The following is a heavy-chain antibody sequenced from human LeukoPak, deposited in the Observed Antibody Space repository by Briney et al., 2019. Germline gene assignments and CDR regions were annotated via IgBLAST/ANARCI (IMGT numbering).Heavy chain of an antibody. V-gene: IGHV1-8*03. CDR3: ARAKPKNMVRGLIMRRESRYYFDY. CDR1: GYTFTNYD. Sequence: ASVKVSCKASGYTFTNYDIHWVRQATGQGLEWMGWMNPYSANTGYAQNFQGRITITTNTSISTAYMELSSLRAEDTAVYYCARAKPKNMVRGLIMRRESRYYFDYWGQGTLVTVSS. D-gene: IGHD3-10*01. CDR2: MNPYSANT. J-gene: IGHJ4*02.